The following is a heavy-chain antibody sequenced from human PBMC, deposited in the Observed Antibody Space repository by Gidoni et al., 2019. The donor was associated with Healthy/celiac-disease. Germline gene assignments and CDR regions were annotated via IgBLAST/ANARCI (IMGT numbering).Heavy chain of an antibody. CDR1: GYTFNSYD. V-gene: IGHV1-8*01. CDR2: MNPNSGNT. J-gene: IGHJ4*02. D-gene: IGHD5-12*01. CDR3: ARVRLPTGFDY. Sequence: QVHLVQPGAEVKKPEASVKVSCKASGYTFNSYDINWVRQATGQGLEWMGWMNPNSGNTGYAQKFQGRVTMTRNTSISTAYMELSSVRSERTAVYYCARVRLPTGFDYWGQGTLVTVSS.